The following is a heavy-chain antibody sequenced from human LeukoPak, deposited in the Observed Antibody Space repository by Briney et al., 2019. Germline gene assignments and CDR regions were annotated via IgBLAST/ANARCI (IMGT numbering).Heavy chain of an antibody. Sequence: GGSLRLSCAASGFTFDDYAMHWVRRAPGKGLEWVSGISWNSGSIGYADSVKGRFTISRDNAKNSLYLQMNSLRAEDTAVYYCARDPNCSGWYGCFVDYWGQGTLVTVSS. CDR3: ARDPNCSGWYGCFVDY. V-gene: IGHV3-9*01. CDR1: GFTFDDYA. D-gene: IGHD6-19*01. J-gene: IGHJ4*02. CDR2: ISWNSGSI.